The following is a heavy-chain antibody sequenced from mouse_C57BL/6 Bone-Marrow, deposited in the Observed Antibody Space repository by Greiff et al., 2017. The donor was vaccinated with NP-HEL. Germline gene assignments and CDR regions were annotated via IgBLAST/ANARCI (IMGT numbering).Heavy chain of an antibody. D-gene: IGHD1-1*01. Sequence: QVQLKVSGPGILQPSQTLSLTCSFSGFSLSTFGMGVGWIRQPSGKGLEWLAQLWWDDDKYYNPALKSRLTISKDTSKNQVFLKIANVDTADTATYYCAPCYYGSWFAYWGQGTLVTVSA. CDR3: APCYYGSWFAY. CDR1: GFSLSTFGMG. J-gene: IGHJ3*01. CDR2: LWWDDDK. V-gene: IGHV8-8*01.